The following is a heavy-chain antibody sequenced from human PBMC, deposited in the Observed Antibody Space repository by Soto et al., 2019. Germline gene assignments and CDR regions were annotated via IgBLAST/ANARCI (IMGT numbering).Heavy chain of an antibody. J-gene: IGHJ6*01. Sequence: ASVKVSCKASGYTFTSYAMHWVRQAPGQRLEWMGWINAGNGNTKYSQKFQGRVTITRDTSASTAYMELSSLRSEDTAVYYCARVGNSTIAAAGDFYTLSQQAVLPISSGM. CDR3: ARVGNSTIAAAGDFYTLSQQAVLPISSGM. CDR1: GYTFTSYA. V-gene: IGHV1-3*01. D-gene: IGHD6-13*01. CDR2: INAGNGNT.